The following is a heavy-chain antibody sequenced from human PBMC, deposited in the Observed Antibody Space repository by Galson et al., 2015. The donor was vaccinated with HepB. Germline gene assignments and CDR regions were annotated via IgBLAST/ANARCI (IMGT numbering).Heavy chain of an antibody. Sequence: QSGAEVKKPGESLRISCKGSGYSFTSYWISWARQMPGKGLEWMGRIDPSDSYTNYSPSFQGHVTISADKSISTAYLQWSSLKASDTAMYYCAREARVAGSYVVLYGMDVWGQGTTVTVSS. J-gene: IGHJ6*02. V-gene: IGHV5-10-1*01. CDR1: GYSFTSYW. CDR3: AREARVAGSYVVLYGMDV. CDR2: IDPSDSYT. D-gene: IGHD6-19*01.